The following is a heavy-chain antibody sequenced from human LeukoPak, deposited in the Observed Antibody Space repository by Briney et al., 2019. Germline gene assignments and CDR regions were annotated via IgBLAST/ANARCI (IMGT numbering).Heavy chain of an antibody. CDR1: GYTFTSYG. CDR3: ARDPYNWNDGAFDI. D-gene: IGHD1-20*01. Sequence: ASVKVSCKASGYTFTSYGISWVRQAPGQGLEWMGWISAYNGNTNYAQKLQGRVTMTTDTFTGTAYMELRSLRSDDTAVYYCARDPYNWNDGAFDIWGQGTMVTVSS. CDR2: ISAYNGNT. V-gene: IGHV1-18*01. J-gene: IGHJ3*02.